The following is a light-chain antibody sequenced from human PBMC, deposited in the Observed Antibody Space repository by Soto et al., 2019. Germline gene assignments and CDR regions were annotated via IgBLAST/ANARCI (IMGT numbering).Light chain of an antibody. Sequence: QMNLSASTVSGSVGDRVTITCRASQTISSWLAWYQQKPGKAPKLLIYKASTLKSGVPSRFSGSRSGTEFTLTISSLQSEDFAVYYCQQYIKWLITSCHGTRLEIK. CDR2: KAS. V-gene: IGKV1-5*03. J-gene: IGKJ5*01. CDR1: QTISSW. CDR3: QQYIKWLIT.